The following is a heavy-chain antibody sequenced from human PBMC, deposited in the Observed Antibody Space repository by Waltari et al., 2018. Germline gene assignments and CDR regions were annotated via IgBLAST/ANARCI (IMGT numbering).Heavy chain of an antibody. CDR2: ISNDETTL. D-gene: IGHD3-10*01. CDR1: GFRFSNYW. J-gene: IGHJ6*02. CDR3: ARLAPRTYRSPVPGRHYYYGMDV. V-gene: IGHV3-74*03. Sequence: EEQLLESGGGLVQPGDSLRLSCAASGFRFSNYWMNWVRQAPGKGLVWVARISNDETTLTYADAVKGRFTISRDNAKNTVYLQMKRLRADDTAVYYCARLAPRTYRSPVPGRHYYYGMDVRGQGTTVTVSS.